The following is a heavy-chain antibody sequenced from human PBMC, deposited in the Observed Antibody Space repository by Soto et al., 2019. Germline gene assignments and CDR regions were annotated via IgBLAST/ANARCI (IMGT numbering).Heavy chain of an antibody. Sequence: PGVSLRHSCSPSGFTFTSYAMHWVRTAPGKGLEYVSAISSNGGSTYYADSVKGRFTISRDNSKNTLYLQMSSLRAEDTAVYYCVKDATMVRGVHDYWGQGT. V-gene: IGHV3-64D*06. J-gene: IGHJ4*02. CDR3: VKDATMVRGVHDY. CDR1: GFTFTSYA. D-gene: IGHD3-10*01. CDR2: ISSNGGST.